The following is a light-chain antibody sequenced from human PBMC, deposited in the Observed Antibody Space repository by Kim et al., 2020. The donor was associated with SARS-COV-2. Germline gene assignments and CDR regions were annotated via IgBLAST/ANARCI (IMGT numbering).Light chain of an antibody. CDR2: EVM. J-gene: IGLJ3*02. CDR1: SGDVGCEKY. Sequence: TMSCTGTSGDVGCEKYISWNQQHPGKVPKLMIYEVMQRRSGVRNRFTGSRSGNAAFLTVSGLQAEDEADYYCGAYGGSNNLVFGGGTQLTVL. CDR3: GAYGGSNNLV. V-gene: IGLV2-8*01.